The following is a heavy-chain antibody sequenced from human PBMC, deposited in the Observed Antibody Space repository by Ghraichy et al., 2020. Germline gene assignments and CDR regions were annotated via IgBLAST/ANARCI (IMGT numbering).Heavy chain of an antibody. CDR3: ARGTTVIALDY. CDR1: GGSMNDYF. Sequence: GSLSLTCSVSGGSMNDYFWSWIRQPPGKGLEWIGYMYYSGSTNHNPSLRSRVIISVDMSKNQFSLKLNSVTAADTAVYFCARGTTVIALDYWGPGTLSPSRQ. CDR2: MYYSGST. D-gene: IGHD4-17*01. J-gene: IGHJ4*02. V-gene: IGHV4-59*01.